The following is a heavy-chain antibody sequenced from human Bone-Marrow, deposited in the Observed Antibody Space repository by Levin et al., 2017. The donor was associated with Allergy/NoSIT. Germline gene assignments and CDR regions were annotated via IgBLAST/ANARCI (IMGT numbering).Heavy chain of an antibody. CDR2: MHPDDSDT. CDR1: GYSFANYW. V-gene: IGHV5-51*01. CDR3: VRHLHYYSRSDYYHGDDFDY. D-gene: IGHD3-22*01. J-gene: IGHJ4*02. Sequence: TAGGSLRLSCKASGYSFANYWIGWVRQMPGKGLEWMAIMHPDDSDTRYSPSFQGHVTISADKSINTAYLQWGSLKASDTAMYFCVRHLHYYSRSDYYHGDDFDYWGQGTLVTVTS.